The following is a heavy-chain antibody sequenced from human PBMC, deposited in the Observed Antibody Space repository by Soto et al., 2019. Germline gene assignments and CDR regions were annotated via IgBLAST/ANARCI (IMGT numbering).Heavy chain of an antibody. Sequence: GASVKVSCKASGGTFSSYAISWVRQAPGQGLEWMGGIIPIFGTANYAQKFQGRVTITADESTSTAYMELSSLRSEDTAVYYCASDKGDYERGLCDYWGQGTLVTAPQ. CDR2: IIPIFGTA. J-gene: IGHJ4*02. D-gene: IGHD4-17*01. CDR1: GGTFSSYA. CDR3: ASDKGDYERGLCDY. V-gene: IGHV1-69*13.